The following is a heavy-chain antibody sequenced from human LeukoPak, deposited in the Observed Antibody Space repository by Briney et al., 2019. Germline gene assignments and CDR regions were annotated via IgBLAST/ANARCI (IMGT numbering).Heavy chain of an antibody. J-gene: IGHJ3*02. V-gene: IGHV6-1*01. D-gene: IGHD1-1*01. Sequence: SQTLSLTCAISGDSVSSNSAAWNWIRQSPSRGLEWLGRTYYRSKWYNDYAVSVKSRITINPDTSKNQFSLQLNSVTPEDTAVYYCARSSEEHTTGTTSRFFDASDIWGQGTMVTVSS. CDR2: TYYRSKWYN. CDR1: GDSVSSNSAA. CDR3: ARSSEEHTTGTTSRFFDASDI.